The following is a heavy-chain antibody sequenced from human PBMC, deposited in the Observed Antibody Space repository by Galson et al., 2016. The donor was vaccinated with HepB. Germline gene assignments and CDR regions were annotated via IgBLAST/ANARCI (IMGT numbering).Heavy chain of an antibody. V-gene: IGHV3-30-3*01. CDR1: EFTFSSYA. J-gene: IGHJ4*02. Sequence: LRLSCAVSEFTFSSYAMHWVRQAPGKGLEWVAVISYDGSKKYHADSVKGRFTISRDDSKNTLYLQMNSLRTEDTAVYYCVRAYGYFSSIDYWGQGIRVTVS. CDR2: ISYDGSKK. CDR3: VRAYGYFSSIDY. D-gene: IGHD3-22*01.